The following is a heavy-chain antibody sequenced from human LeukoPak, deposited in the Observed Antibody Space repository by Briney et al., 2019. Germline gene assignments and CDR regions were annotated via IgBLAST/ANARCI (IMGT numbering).Heavy chain of an antibody. CDR2: ISSSLDSNI. J-gene: IGHJ4*02. CDR3: AKDSNDILTDDYFDY. D-gene: IGHD3-9*01. Sequence: GGSLRLSCAASGFTFNVYSMNWVRQAPGKGLEWVSFISSSLDSNIYYADSVKGRFTISRDNSKNTLYLQMNSLRAEDTAVYYCAKDSNDILTDDYFDYWGRGTLVTVSS. V-gene: IGHV3-48*01. CDR1: GFTFNVYS.